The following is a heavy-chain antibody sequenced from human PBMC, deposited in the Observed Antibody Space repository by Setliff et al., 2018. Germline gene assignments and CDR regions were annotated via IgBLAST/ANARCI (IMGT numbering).Heavy chain of an antibody. J-gene: IGHJ4*02. CDR3: ARSLGSGSYYNSRPFYSDY. Sequence: PSETPSLTCTVSGGSISSGSNYWSWIRQPAGRGLEWIGHIDPSGNTNYHPSLKSRVTISGDTSKNQFSLKLTSVTAADTAVYFCARSLGSGSYYNSRPFYSDYWGQGTLVTVSS. CDR2: IDPSGNT. V-gene: IGHV4-61*09. CDR1: GGSISSGSNY. D-gene: IGHD3-10*01.